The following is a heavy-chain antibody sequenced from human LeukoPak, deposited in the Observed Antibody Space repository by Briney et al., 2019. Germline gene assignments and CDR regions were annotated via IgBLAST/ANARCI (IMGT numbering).Heavy chain of an antibody. CDR2: INHSGST. CDR1: GGSFSGYY. V-gene: IGHV4-34*01. D-gene: IGHD3-22*01. Sequence: SETLSLTCAVYGGSFSGYYWSWIRQPPGKGLEWIGEINHSGSTNYNPSLKSRVTISVDTSKNQFSLKLSSVTAADTAVYYCARSVVGYWYYYDSSGYYFDYWGQGTLVTVSS. CDR3: ARSVVGYWYYYDSSGYYFDY. J-gene: IGHJ4*02.